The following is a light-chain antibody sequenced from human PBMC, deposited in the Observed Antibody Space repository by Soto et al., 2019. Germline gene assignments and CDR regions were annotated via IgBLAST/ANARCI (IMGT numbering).Light chain of an antibody. CDR3: QQYNNWRGT. Sequence: EIVMTQAPATLSGSPGERATLSCRASQSVSSNLAWYQQKPGQAPRLLIYGASTRATGIPARFSGSGSGTEFTLTISSLQSEDFAVYYCQQYNNWRGTFGPGTKVDI. CDR1: QSVSSN. J-gene: IGKJ3*01. CDR2: GAS. V-gene: IGKV3-15*01.